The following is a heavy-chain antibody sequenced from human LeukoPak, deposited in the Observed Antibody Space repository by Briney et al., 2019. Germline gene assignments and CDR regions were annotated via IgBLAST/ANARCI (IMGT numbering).Heavy chain of an antibody. CDR2: IYYSGST. D-gene: IGHD6-13*01. CDR1: GGSISSYY. V-gene: IGHV4-59*01. Sequence: SETLSLTCTVSGGSISSYYWSWIRQPPGKGLEWIGYIYYSGSTNYNPSLKSRVTISVDTSKNQFSLKLSSVTAADTAVYYCARGEGIAAANFDPWGQGTLVTVSS. CDR3: ARGEGIAAANFDP. J-gene: IGHJ5*02.